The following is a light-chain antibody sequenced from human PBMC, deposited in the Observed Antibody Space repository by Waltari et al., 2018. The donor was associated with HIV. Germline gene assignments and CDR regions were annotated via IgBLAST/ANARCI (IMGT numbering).Light chain of an antibody. CDR1: NSNIGNNQ. CDR3: GAWDSSLSAVV. CDR2: DNN. V-gene: IGLV1-51*01. J-gene: IGLJ1*01. Sequence: QSVLTQPPSVSAAPGQKVTISCSGSNSNIGNNQESWYQQLPGTAPKLLIYDNNKRPSGIPDRFSASKSGTSATLGITGLQTGDEAEYYCGAWDSSLSAVVFGTGTKVTVL.